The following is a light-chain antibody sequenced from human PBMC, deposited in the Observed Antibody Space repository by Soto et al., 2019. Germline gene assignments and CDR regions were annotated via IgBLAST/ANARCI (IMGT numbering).Light chain of an antibody. CDR1: SGSVSTTYY. Sequence: QTVVTQEPSFSVSPGGTVTLTCGLTSGSVSTTYYPSWYQQTPGQAPRTLIYSTNIRSSGVPDRFSGSILGNKAALTITGAQEDEASYYHCMLYMGGGLVVFGGGTKLTVL. V-gene: IGLV8-61*01. J-gene: IGLJ2*01. CDR3: MLYMGGGLVV. CDR2: STN.